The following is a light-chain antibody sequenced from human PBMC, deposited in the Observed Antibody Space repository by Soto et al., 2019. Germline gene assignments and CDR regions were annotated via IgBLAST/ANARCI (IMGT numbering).Light chain of an antibody. Sequence: QSALTQPASVSGSPGQSITISCTGSSGDVGHYNYVSWYQQHPGKAPKLMIYEVSNRPSGVSNRFSGSKSGNTASLIISGLQAEDGADYYCTSYTTSRIWVFGGGTKPTVL. CDR3: TSYTTSRIWV. J-gene: IGLJ3*02. CDR2: EVS. V-gene: IGLV2-14*01. CDR1: SGDVGHYNY.